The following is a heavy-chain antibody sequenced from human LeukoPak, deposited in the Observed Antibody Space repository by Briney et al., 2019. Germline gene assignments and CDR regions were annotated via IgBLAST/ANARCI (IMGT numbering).Heavy chain of an antibody. D-gene: IGHD2-15*01. Sequence: GGSLRLSCVASGFSFSDYYMTWTRQAPGKGLEWISYISSSASTIYYADSVKGRFTISRDNAKNSLYLQMNSLRAEDTAVYYCAKGWWFHDWWGQGTLVTVSS. J-gene: IGHJ4*02. CDR2: ISSSASTI. V-gene: IGHV3-11*04. CDR3: AKGWWFHDW. CDR1: GFSFSDYY.